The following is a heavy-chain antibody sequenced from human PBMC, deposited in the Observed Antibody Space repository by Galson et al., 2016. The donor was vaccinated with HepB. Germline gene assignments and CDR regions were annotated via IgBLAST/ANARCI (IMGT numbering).Heavy chain of an antibody. CDR3: AKLGGASGSPY. V-gene: IGHV3-23*01. J-gene: IGHJ4*02. Sequence: SLRLSCAASGFTFSTYDMSWVRLAPGKGLEWVSAFISNGDSTYYADSVRGRFTISGDSSKNTLYLQMNSLRVDDTAVYYCAKLGGASGSPYWGQGTLVTVSS. D-gene: IGHD1-26*01. CDR2: FISNGDST. CDR1: GFTFSTYD.